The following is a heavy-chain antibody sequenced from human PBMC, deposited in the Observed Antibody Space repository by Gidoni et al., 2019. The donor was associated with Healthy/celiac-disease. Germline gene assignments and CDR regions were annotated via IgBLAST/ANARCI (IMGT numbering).Heavy chain of an antibody. CDR2: ISYSGST. J-gene: IGHJ4*02. Sequence: QLQLQESGPGLVKPSETLSLTCTVSGGSISSSSYDWGWIRQPPGKGLEWIGSISYSGSTYYNPSLKSRVTISVDTSKNQFSLKLSSVTAADTAVYYCARHLGYGDYFADYWGQGTLVTVSS. CDR1: GGSISSSSYD. V-gene: IGHV4-39*01. CDR3: ARHLGYGDYFADY. D-gene: IGHD4-17*01.